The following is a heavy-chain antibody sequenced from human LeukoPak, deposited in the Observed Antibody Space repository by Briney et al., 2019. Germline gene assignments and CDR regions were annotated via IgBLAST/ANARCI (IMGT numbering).Heavy chain of an antibody. CDR1: GYTFTNYG. CDR3: ARGHGSSLDRPFGY. J-gene: IGHJ4*02. D-gene: IGHD2-2*01. CDR2: ISHYNGNT. Sequence: ASVKVSCKASGYTFTNYGISWVRQAPGQGLEWMGWISHYNGNTNYAQKLQGRVTMTTDTSTSTAYMELRSLRSDDTAVYYCARGHGSSLDRPFGYWGQGTLVTVSS. V-gene: IGHV1-18*01.